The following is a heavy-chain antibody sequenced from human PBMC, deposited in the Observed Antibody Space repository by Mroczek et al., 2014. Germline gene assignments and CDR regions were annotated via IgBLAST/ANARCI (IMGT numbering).Heavy chain of an antibody. CDR2: ISWNSGSI. J-gene: IGHJ4*02. V-gene: IGHV3-9*01. CDR3: AKDQGGAGYSSSSLDY. D-gene: IGHD6-6*01. CDR1: GFTFDDYA. Sequence: VQLVQSGEALVQPGRSLRLSCAASGFTFDDYAMHWVRQAPGKGLEWVSGISWNSGSIGYADSVKGRFTISRDNAKNSLYLQMNSLRAEDTALYYCAKDQGGAGYSSSSLDYWGQRTLVTVSS.